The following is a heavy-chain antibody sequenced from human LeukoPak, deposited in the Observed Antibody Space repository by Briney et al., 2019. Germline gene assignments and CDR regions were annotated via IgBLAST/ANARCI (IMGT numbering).Heavy chain of an antibody. CDR3: ARGLELLFEPFDR. V-gene: IGHV1-69*01. D-gene: IGHD2-15*01. J-gene: IGHJ5*02. Sequence: SVTVSCKSSGGTFTSYAISWVRQAPGQGLEWVGGIIPIFGTANYAQKFQGRVTITADESTSTAYLELSSLRAEDTAVYYCARGLELLFEPFDRWGQGTLVTVSS. CDR1: GGTFTSYA. CDR2: IIPIFGTA.